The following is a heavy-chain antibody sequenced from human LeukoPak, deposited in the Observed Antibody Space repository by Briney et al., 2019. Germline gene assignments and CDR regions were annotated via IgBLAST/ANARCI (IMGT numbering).Heavy chain of an antibody. CDR3: ATANRRRDGYNSGFWDY. Sequence: GASVKVSCKASGGTFSSYAISWVRQAPGPGLEWMGGIIPIFDTANYAQKFQGRVTITADESTNTAYMELSSLRSEDTAVFYCATANRRRDGYNSGFWDYWGQGTLVTVSS. CDR2: IIPIFDTA. J-gene: IGHJ4*02. V-gene: IGHV1-69*13. D-gene: IGHD5-24*01. CDR1: GGTFSSYA.